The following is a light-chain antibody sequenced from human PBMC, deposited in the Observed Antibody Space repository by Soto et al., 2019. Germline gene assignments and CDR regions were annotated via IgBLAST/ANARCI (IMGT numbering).Light chain of an antibody. Sequence: EIVMTQSPATLSVSPGERATLSCRASQSVDSNLAWYQQKPGQAPRLLIYGASNRATGIPDRFSGSGSGTDFTLTISRLEPEDSAVYYCQSETFGQGTKVDIK. J-gene: IGKJ1*01. CDR1: QSVDSN. CDR3: QSET. V-gene: IGKV3D-15*01. CDR2: GAS.